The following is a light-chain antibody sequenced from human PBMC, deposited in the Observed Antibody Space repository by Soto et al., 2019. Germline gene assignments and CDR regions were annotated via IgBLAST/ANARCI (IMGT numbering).Light chain of an antibody. CDR3: KQHSNWPRGT. CDR1: QSVSSY. Sequence: EIVLTQSPATLSLSPGERATLSCRASQSVSSYLAWYQQKPGQAPRLRIYDASNRATGIPARFSGRGSGTAFPLTISHLGPEDFAVHYCKQHSNWPRGTFGQWTKLEIK. V-gene: IGKV3-11*01. J-gene: IGKJ2*02. CDR2: DAS.